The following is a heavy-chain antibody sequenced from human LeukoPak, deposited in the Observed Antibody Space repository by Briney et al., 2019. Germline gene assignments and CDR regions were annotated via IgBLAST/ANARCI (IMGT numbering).Heavy chain of an antibody. J-gene: IGHJ4*02. CDR3: TITGGPTVTAFDL. D-gene: IGHD4-17*01. V-gene: IGHV3-7*02. CDR1: GFIFRNYW. Sequence: GGSLRLSCVASGFIFRNYWMSWVRQAPGKGLGWVANINHDGGDKNYVDSVKGRFTISRDNAKSSLYLQMNSLRVEDTAVYYCTITGGPTVTAFDLWGQGILVTVSS. CDR2: INHDGGDK.